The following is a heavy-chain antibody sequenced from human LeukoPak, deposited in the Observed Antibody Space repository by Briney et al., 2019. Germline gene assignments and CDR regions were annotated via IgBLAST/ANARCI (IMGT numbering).Heavy chain of an antibody. CDR1: GFTFSSYW. D-gene: IGHD6-19*01. J-gene: IGHJ4*02. CDR2: IKQDGSEK. V-gene: IGHV3-7*01. CDR3: ARGARQWLVPDLDY. Sequence: GGSLRLSCAASGFTFSSYWMSWVRQAPGKGLEWVANIKQDGSEKYYVDSVKGRFTISRDNAKNSLYLQMNSLRAEDTAVYYCARGARQWLVPDLDYWGQGTLVTVSS.